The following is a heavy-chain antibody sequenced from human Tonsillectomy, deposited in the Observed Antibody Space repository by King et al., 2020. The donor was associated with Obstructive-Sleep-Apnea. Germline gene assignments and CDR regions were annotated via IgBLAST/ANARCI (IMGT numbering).Heavy chain of an antibody. CDR3: ARDQYNTSWPYYFDS. D-gene: IGHD6-6*01. Sequence: QLQESGPGLVKPSDTLSLTCTVSGGSVSSYYWSWIRQPPGKGLEWIGYIFYSGSTNYNPSLESRVTISVDTSKNQFSLQLTSVTAADTAVYYCARDQYNTSWPYYFDSWGQGTLVTVSS. V-gene: IGHV4-59*02. CDR1: GGSVSSYY. CDR2: IFYSGST. J-gene: IGHJ4*02.